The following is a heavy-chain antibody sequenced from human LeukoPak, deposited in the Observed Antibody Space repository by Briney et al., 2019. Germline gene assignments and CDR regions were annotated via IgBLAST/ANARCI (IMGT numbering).Heavy chain of an antibody. CDR3: ARAHYYDSSGPASGFQH. J-gene: IGHJ1*01. D-gene: IGHD3-22*01. CDR2: INPSGGST. Sequence: ASVKVSCKASGYTFTSYYMHWVRQAPGQGLEWMGIINPSGGSTSYAQKFQGRVTMTRDTSTSTVYMELSSLRSEDTAVYYCARAHYYDSSGPASGFQHWGQGTLVTVSS. CDR1: GYTFTSYY. V-gene: IGHV1-46*01.